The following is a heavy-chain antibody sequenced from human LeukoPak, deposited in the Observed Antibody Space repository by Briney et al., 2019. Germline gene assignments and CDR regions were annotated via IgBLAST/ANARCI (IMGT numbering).Heavy chain of an antibody. V-gene: IGHV3-21*01. D-gene: IGHD2/OR15-2a*01. CDR2: ISSSSSYI. CDR1: GFTFSSYS. CDR3: ARDRISGEYNFDY. Sequence: KPGGSLRLSCAASGFTFSSYSMNWVRQAPGKGLEWVSSISSSSSYIYYADSVKGRFTISRDNAKNSLYLQMNSLRAEDTAVYYCARDRISGEYNFDYWGQGTLVTVSS. J-gene: IGHJ4*02.